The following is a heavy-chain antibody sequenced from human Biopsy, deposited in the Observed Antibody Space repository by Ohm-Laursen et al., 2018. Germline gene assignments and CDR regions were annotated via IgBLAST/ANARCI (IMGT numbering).Heavy chain of an antibody. J-gene: IGHJ5*02. D-gene: IGHD3-3*01. V-gene: IGHV4-4*07. CDR2: IYLSGTT. CDR1: GASIRDYY. CDR3: VRDGGQTYDFMRRWGKDVRFDP. Sequence: SDTLSLTCSVSGASIRDYYWSWIRQPAGKGLEWIGRIYLSGTTVFNPSLRSRVSMSVGPTTNHVSLKVTSVTVADTAMYYCVRDGGQTYDFMRRWGKDVRFDPWGQGTLVTVSS.